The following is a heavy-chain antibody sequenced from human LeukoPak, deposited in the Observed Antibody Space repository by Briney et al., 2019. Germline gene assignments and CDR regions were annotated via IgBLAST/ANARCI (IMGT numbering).Heavy chain of an antibody. Sequence: GGSLRLSCAAFSGFAMSWVRQAPGRGLEWVSAINGRGGDTYYPASVKGRFTISRDNSNNTLYLQMNSLRAEDTAVYYCAKGHRSSASFFHSWGQGILVTVSS. CDR3: AKGHRSSASFFHS. CDR2: INGRGGDT. V-gene: IGHV3-23*01. CDR1: SGFA. J-gene: IGHJ5*02. D-gene: IGHD6-19*01.